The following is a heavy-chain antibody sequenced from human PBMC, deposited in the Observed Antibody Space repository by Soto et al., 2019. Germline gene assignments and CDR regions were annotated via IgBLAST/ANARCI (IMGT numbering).Heavy chain of an antibody. V-gene: IGHV3-11*01. CDR3: ARDPAGWYYFDY. J-gene: IGHJ4*02. CDR2: ISSSGSTI. CDR1: GFTFSDYY. Sequence: GGSLRLSCAASGFTFSDYYMSWIRQAPGKGLEWVSYISSSGSTIYYADSVKGRFTISRDNAKNSLFLQMNSLRAEDTTVYYCARDPAGWYYFDYWGQGTLVTVSS. D-gene: IGHD6-25*01.